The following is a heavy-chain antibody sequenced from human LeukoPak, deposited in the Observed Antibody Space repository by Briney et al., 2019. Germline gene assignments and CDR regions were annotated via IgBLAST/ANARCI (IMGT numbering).Heavy chain of an antibody. CDR1: GGSISSYY. CDR3: VRPANYDFWSGYPNNWFDP. V-gene: IGHV4-59*05. J-gene: IGHJ5*02. D-gene: IGHD3-3*01. Sequence: SETLSLTCTVSGGSISSYYWSWIRQPPGKGLEWIGSIYYSGSTYYNPSLKSRVTISVDTSKNQFSLKLSSVTAADTAVYYCVRPANYDFWSGYPNNWFDPWGQGTLVTVSS. CDR2: IYYSGST.